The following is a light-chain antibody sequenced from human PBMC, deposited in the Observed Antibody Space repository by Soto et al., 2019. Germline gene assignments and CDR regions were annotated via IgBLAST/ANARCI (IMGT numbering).Light chain of an antibody. CDR1: SSDVGGYNY. J-gene: IGLJ2*01. V-gene: IGLV2-14*01. CDR2: EVT. Sequence: QSALTQPASVSGSPGQSITISCTGTSSDVGGYNYVSWYQQYPGKAPKLMIHEVTNRPSGVSNRFSGSKSGNTASLTISGLRSEDEADYYCAVWDNSLNGVAFGGGTKLTVL. CDR3: AVWDNSLNGVA.